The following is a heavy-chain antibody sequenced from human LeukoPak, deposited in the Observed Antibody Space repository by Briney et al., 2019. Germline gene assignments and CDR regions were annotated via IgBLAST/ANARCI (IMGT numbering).Heavy chain of an antibody. D-gene: IGHD6-19*01. CDR1: GYTFTGYY. J-gene: IGHJ3*02. CDR2: ISAYNGNT. V-gene: IGHV1-18*04. CDR3: ARDRQWQDAFDI. Sequence: GASVKVSCKASGYTFTGYYMHWVRQAPGQGLEWMGWISAYNGNTNYAQKLQGRVTMTTDTSTSTAYMELRSLRSDDTAVYYCARDRQWQDAFDIWGQGTMVTVSS.